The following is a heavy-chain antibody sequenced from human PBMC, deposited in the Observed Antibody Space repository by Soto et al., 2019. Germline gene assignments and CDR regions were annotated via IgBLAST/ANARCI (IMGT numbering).Heavy chain of an antibody. V-gene: IGHV4-34*01. Sequence: SETLAVKCTVYGGSFRGYYWSWIRQPPGKGLEWIGEINHSGSTNYNPSLKSRVTISIDTSKNQFSLKLSSVTAADTAVYYCARGPITTNPRFDPWGQGTLVPVSS. CDR3: ARGPITTNPRFDP. J-gene: IGHJ5*02. CDR1: GGSFRGYY. CDR2: INHSGST. D-gene: IGHD3-22*01.